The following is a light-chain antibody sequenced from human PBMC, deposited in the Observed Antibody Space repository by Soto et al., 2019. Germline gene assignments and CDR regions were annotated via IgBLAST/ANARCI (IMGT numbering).Light chain of an antibody. CDR1: QSVSTN. Sequence: EIVMTQSPATLSVSPGERATLSCRASQSVSTNLAWYQQNPGQAPRLLIYGASTRATGVPARFSGSGSGTDFTLTISSLQSEDFAVYYCQQYINWPTYTFGQGTKLEIK. CDR3: QQYINWPTYT. V-gene: IGKV3-15*01. J-gene: IGKJ2*01. CDR2: GAS.